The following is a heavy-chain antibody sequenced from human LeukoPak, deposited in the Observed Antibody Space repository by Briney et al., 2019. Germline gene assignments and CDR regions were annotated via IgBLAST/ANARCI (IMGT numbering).Heavy chain of an antibody. Sequence: SVKVSCKASGGTFSSYAISWVRQAPGQGLEWMGGIIPIFGTANYAQKFQGRVTITADESTSTAYMELSSLRSEDTAVYYCATDPGVDTAMGDAFDIWGQGTMVTVSS. CDR1: GGTFSSYA. CDR3: ATDPGVDTAMGDAFDI. D-gene: IGHD5-18*01. V-gene: IGHV1-69*13. CDR2: IIPIFGTA. J-gene: IGHJ3*02.